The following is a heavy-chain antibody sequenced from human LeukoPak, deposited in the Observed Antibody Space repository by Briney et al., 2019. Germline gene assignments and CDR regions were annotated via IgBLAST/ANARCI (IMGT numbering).Heavy chain of an antibody. D-gene: IGHD6-19*01. V-gene: IGHV1-69*05. CDR3: AGGETGYSSGWYP. CDR2: IIPIFGTA. Sequence: SVKVSGKASEGTVSSYAGSWVRQAPGQGLEWMGGIIPIFGTANCAQKFQGRVTITTDESTSTAYMELSSLRSEDTAVYYCAGGETGYSSGWYPWGQGTLVTVSS. J-gene: IGHJ5*02. CDR1: EGTVSSYA.